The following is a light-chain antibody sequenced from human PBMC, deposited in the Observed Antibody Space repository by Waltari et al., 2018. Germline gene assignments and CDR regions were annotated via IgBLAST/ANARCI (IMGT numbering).Light chain of an antibody. Sequence: QSALTQPASVSGSPGQSITISCTGTSSDVGSFNLVSWYQQHPGKAPKLMIYVVTKRPSGVSIRFSGSKSGNTASLTISGLQAEDEADYYCCSYATSSWVFGGGTRLTVL. CDR2: VVT. J-gene: IGLJ3*02. V-gene: IGLV2-23*02. CDR1: SSDVGSFNL. CDR3: CSYATSSWV.